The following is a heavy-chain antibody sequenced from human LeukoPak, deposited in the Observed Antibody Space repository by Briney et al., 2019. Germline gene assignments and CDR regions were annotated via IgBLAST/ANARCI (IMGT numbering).Heavy chain of an antibody. D-gene: IGHD6-13*01. CDR2: INHSGST. Sequence: PETLSLTCAVYGGSFCGYYWSWIRQPPGKGLEWIGEINHSGSTNYNPSLKSRVTISVGTSKNQFSLKLSSVTAADTAVYYCARGGIAAAVWFDPWGQGTLVTVSS. CDR1: GGSFCGYY. CDR3: ARGGIAAAVWFDP. V-gene: IGHV4-34*01. J-gene: IGHJ5*02.